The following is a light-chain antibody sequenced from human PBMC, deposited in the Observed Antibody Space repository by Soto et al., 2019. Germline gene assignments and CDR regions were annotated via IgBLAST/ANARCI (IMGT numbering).Light chain of an antibody. CDR1: SSDVGGYNY. CDR2: EVS. V-gene: IGLV2-8*01. Sequence: QSALTQPPSASGSPGQSVTISCTGTSSDVGGYNYVSWYQQHPGKAPKLMIYEVSKRPSGVPDRSSGSKSGNTASLTVSGLQAEDEADYYCSSYTSSSTRVFGGGTKLTVL. J-gene: IGLJ2*01. CDR3: SSYTSSSTRV.